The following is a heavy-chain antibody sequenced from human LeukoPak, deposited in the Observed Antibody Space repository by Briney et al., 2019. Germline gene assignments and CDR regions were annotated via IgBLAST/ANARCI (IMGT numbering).Heavy chain of an antibody. V-gene: IGHV3-30*02. J-gene: IGHJ4*02. CDR2: IRYDGSNK. CDR1: GFTFSTYG. D-gene: IGHD3-9*01. Sequence: GGSLRLSCAASGFTFSTYGMHWVRQAPAKGLEWVAFIRYDGSNKYYADSVKGRFTISRDNPKNTLYLQMNSLRAEDTAVYYCAKVLRLRYFDWLLDYWGQGTLVTVSS. CDR3: AKVLRLRYFDWLLDY.